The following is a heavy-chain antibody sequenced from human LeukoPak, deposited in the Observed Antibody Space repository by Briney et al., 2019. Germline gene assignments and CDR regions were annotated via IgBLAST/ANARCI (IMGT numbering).Heavy chain of an antibody. CDR3: VRGGYSSFDY. D-gene: IGHD3-10*01. CDR2: IKEDGSQK. J-gene: IGHJ4*02. Sequence: GGSLRLSCAASGFTFSSYWMSWVRQAPGKGLEWVANIKEDGSQKHYVDSVKGRFTISRDNSKNFLYLQMNRLGAEDTAVYYCVRGGYSSFDYWGQGTLVTVSS. CDR1: GFTFSSYW. V-gene: IGHV3-7*01.